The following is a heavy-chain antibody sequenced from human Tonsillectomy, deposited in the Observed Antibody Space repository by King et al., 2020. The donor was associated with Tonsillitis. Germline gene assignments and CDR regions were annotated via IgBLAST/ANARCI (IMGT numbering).Heavy chain of an antibody. CDR1: GFTFSNAW. Sequence: VQLVESEGGLVKPGGSLRLSCAASGFTFSNAWMNWFRQAPGKGLEWVGRIKSKTDGGTTDYAAPVKGRFTISRDDSENTLYLQMNSLKTEDTAVYYCSTEESKGLIAVAGGMNSWGQGTLVTVSS. CDR3: STEESKGLIAVAGGMNS. D-gene: IGHD6-19*01. V-gene: IGHV3-15*01. CDR2: IKSKTDGGTT. J-gene: IGHJ4*02.